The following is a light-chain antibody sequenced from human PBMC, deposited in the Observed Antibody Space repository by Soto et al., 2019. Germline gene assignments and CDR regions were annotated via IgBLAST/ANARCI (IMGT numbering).Light chain of an antibody. CDR2: ASS. CDR1: QTISSS. Sequence: DIQMTQSPSSLSASVGDRVTITCRASQTISSSLNWYQQRPGKAPNLLIYASSSLQSGVPPRFSGSGSGTDFTLTISSLQPEDFATYYCQHTYSTPITFGQGTRLEIK. CDR3: QHTYSTPIT. J-gene: IGKJ5*01. V-gene: IGKV1-39*01.